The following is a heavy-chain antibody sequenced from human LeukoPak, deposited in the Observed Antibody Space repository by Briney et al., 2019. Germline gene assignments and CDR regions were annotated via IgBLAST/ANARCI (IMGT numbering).Heavy chain of an antibody. V-gene: IGHV3-21*01. CDR1: GFTFSSYA. CDR2: ISSSSSYI. CDR3: ARISTSSPVGY. D-gene: IGHD2-2*01. J-gene: IGHJ4*02. Sequence: GGSLRLSCAASGFTFSSYAMSWVRQAPGKGLEWVSSISSSSSYIYYADSVKGRFTISRDNAKNSLYLQMNSLRAEDTAVYYCARISTSSPVGYWGQGTLVTVSS.